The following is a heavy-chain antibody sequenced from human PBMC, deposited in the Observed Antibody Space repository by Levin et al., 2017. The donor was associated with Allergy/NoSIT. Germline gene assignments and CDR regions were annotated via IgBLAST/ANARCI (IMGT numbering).Heavy chain of an antibody. V-gene: IGHV1-69*01. CDR1: GGIFSSYT. Sequence: GGSLRLSCKASGGIFSSYTVDWLRQAPGQGLEWMGGIIPILGTAVIYAQQFEGRVTITADESTSTAYVGLNNLTSEDTALYYCARRVHGAFDIWGQGTTVIVSS. CDR2: IIPILGTAV. CDR3: ARRVHGAFDI. J-gene: IGHJ3*02.